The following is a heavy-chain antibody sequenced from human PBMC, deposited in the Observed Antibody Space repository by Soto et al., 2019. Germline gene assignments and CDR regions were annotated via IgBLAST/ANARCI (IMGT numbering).Heavy chain of an antibody. D-gene: IGHD6-13*01. J-gene: IGHJ6*02. CDR1: GYTFTSYG. V-gene: IGHV1-18*04. CDR2: ISAYNGNT. Sequence: ASVKVSCKASGYTFTSYGISWVRQAPGQGLEWMGWISAYNGNTNYAQKLQGRVTMTTDTSTSTAYMELRSLRSDDTAVYYCARDRPYSSSSPNGMDVWGQGTTVTVSS. CDR3: ARDRPYSSSSPNGMDV.